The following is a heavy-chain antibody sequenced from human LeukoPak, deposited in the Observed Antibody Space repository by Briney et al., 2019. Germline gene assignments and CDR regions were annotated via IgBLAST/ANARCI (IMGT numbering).Heavy chain of an antibody. D-gene: IGHD6-6*01. Sequence: SETLSLTCTVSGGSISSYYWNWIRQPPGKGLEWIWDIHYSGITNYNPSLKSRVTISLDTSKKQFSLKLSSVTAADTAVYFCVKAAPGPHDAFDIWGQGTVVTVSS. J-gene: IGHJ3*02. CDR1: GGSISSYY. CDR2: IHYSGIT. V-gene: IGHV4-59*08. CDR3: VKAAPGPHDAFDI.